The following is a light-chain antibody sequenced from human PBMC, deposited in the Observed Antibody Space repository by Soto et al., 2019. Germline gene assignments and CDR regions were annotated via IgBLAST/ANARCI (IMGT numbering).Light chain of an antibody. J-gene: IGKJ5*01. CDR2: TGS. CDR1: QGIKNW. CDR3: QQGYSTPIT. Sequence: IQMTQSPSYVSASVGDRVTITCRASQGIKNWLAWYQQKPGKAPNLLIYTGSSLQSGVPSRFSGSGSGTDFTLTISSLQPEDFATYYCQQGYSTPITFGQGTRLEIK. V-gene: IGKV1-12*01.